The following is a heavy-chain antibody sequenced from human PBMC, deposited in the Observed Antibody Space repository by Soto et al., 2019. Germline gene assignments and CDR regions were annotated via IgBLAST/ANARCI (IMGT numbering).Heavy chain of an antibody. CDR1: GVTFSSYA. V-gene: IGHV1-69*13. CDR2: IIPIFGTA. CDR3: ASVSGSYYRSYFDY. J-gene: IGHJ4*02. D-gene: IGHD1-26*01. Sequence: ASVKVSCKASGVTFSSYAISWVRQAPGQGLEWMGGIIPIFGTANYAQKFQGRVTITADESTSTAYMELSSLRSEDTAVYYCASVSGSYYRSYFDYWGQGTLVTVSS.